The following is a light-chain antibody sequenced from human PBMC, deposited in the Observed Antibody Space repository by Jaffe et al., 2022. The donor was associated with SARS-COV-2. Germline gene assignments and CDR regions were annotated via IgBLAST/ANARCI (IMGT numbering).Light chain of an antibody. V-gene: IGLV2-8*01. CDR1: SSDVGAYNY. Sequence: QSALTQPPSASGSPGQSVTISCTGTSSDVGAYNYVSWYQQHPGKAPKLMISEVSKRPSGVPDRFSGSKSGNTASLTVSGLQAEDEADYYCISYAGSNNYVFGPGTKVTVL. J-gene: IGLJ1*01. CDR3: ISYAGSNNYV. CDR2: EVS.